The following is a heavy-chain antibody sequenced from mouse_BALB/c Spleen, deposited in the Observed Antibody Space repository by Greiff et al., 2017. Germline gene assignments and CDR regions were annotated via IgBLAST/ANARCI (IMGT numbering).Heavy chain of an antibody. V-gene: IGHV5-4*02. CDR1: GFTFSDYY. CDR2: ISDGGSYT. J-gene: IGHJ4*01. CDR3: ARDWDYAMDY. Sequence: DVMLVESGGGLVKPGGSLKLSCAASGFTFSDYYMYWVRQTPEKRLEWVATISDGGSYTYYPDSVKGRFTISRDNAKNNLYLQMSSLKSEDTAMYYCARDWDYAMDYWGQGTSVTVSS.